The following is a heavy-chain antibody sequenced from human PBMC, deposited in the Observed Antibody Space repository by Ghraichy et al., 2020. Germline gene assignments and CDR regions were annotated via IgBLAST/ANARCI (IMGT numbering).Heavy chain of an antibody. CDR3: TRGADIYDSSGYWVNWFDP. CDR2: IRSKAYGGTT. CDR1: GFTFGDYA. Sequence: GESLNISCTASGFTFGDYAMSWFRQAPGKGLEWVGFIRSKAYGGTTEYAASVKGRFTISRDDSKSIAYLQMNSLKTEDTAVYYCTRGADIYDSSGYWVNWFDPWGQGTLVTVSS. D-gene: IGHD3-22*01. J-gene: IGHJ5*02. V-gene: IGHV3-49*03.